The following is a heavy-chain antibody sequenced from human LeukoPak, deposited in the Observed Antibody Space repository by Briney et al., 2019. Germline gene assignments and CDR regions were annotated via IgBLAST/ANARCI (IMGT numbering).Heavy chain of an antibody. V-gene: IGHV4-39*01. CDR1: GGSIRSSSYY. Sequence: SETLSLTCTVSGGSIRSSSYYWGCILQPPGKGLECIGSIYYSGSTYYNPSLKSRVTISVDTSKNQFSLKLSSVTAADTAVYYCARHHYDFWSGYLRSFDYWGQGTLVTVSS. D-gene: IGHD3-3*01. J-gene: IGHJ4*02. CDR3: ARHHYDFWSGYLRSFDY. CDR2: IYYSGST.